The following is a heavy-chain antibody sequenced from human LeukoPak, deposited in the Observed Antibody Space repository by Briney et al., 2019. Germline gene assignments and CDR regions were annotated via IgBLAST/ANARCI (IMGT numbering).Heavy chain of an antibody. CDR2: ISGSGGST. D-gene: IGHD3-22*01. J-gene: IGHJ4*02. Sequence: PGGSLRLSCAASGFTFSSYWMSWVRQAPGKGLEWVSAISGSGGSTYYADSVKGRFTISRDNSKNTLYLQMNSLRAEDTAVYYCAKPSMIVVVITPFDYWGQGTLVTVSS. CDR3: AKPSMIVVVITPFDY. CDR1: GFTFSSYW. V-gene: IGHV3-23*01.